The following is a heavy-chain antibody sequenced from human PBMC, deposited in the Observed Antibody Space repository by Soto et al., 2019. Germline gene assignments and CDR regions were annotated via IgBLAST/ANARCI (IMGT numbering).Heavy chain of an antibody. CDR2: VTGSGESA. Sequence: GGSLRLSCGGSGFTFSSYAMSWVRQAPGKGLEWVSGVTGSGESAYYADSVKGRFSISRDNSKKTLYLQMESLRAEDTAVYFCAKDHWFYGNVWRSRRYPYYLGLWDKGPLVTVSS. D-gene: IGHD3-16*01. J-gene: IGHJ4*02. V-gene: IGHV3-23*01. CDR1: GFTFSSYA. CDR3: AKDHWFYGNVWRSRRYPYYLGL.